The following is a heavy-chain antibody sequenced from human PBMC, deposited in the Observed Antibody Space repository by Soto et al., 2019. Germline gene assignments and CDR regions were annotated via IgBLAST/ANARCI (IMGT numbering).Heavy chain of an antibody. V-gene: IGHV3-23*01. Sequence: EVQLLESGGGLVQPGGSLRLSCAASGFTFINYAMTWVRQAPGKGLQWVSTITGSGRTTYYADSVKGRFTISRDNSKNTLYLQMKSLRAGDTAIYYCAKDVTGTDGWDAFDIWGQGTMVTVS. CDR2: ITGSGRTT. J-gene: IGHJ3*02. D-gene: IGHD6-19*01. CDR3: AKDVTGTDGWDAFDI. CDR1: GFTFINYA.